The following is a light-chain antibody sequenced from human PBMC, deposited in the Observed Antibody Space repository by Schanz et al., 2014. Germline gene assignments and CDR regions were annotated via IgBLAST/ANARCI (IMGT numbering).Light chain of an antibody. Sequence: QSALTQPPSASGSPGQSVTISCTGTSSDLDNYNYVSWYQQHPGKAPKLLIYDVNRRPSGVSNRFSGSKSANTASLTISGLQAEDEADYYCSSYTSSMTVVFGGGTKLTVL. V-gene: IGLV2-14*03. CDR3: SSYTSSMTVV. CDR2: DVN. J-gene: IGLJ2*01. CDR1: SSDLDNYNY.